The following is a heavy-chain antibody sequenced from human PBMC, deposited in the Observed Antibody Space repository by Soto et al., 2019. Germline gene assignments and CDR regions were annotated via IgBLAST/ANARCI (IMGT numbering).Heavy chain of an antibody. D-gene: IGHD2-2*01. CDR1: GGSISSGGYS. CDR2: IYHSGST. V-gene: IGHV4-30-2*01. Sequence: PSETLALTCAVSGGSISSGGYSWSWIRQPPGKGLEWIGYIYHSGSTYYNPSLKSRVTISVDRSKNQFSLKLSSVTAADTAVYYCASVPDRWGQGTLVTVSS. J-gene: IGHJ5*02. CDR3: ASVPDR.